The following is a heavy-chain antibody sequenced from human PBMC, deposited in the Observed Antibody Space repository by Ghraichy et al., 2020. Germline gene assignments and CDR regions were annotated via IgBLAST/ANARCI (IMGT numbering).Heavy chain of an antibody. D-gene: IGHD3-9*01. Sequence: LSLTCAASGFTFRSFAMRWVRQAPGKGLEWVSAISGSGDSTYYTDSVKGRFTISRDNSKNTLYLQMNSLRAEDTAVYYCATRPYYDILTGYGGLDFWGQGTLVTVSS. J-gene: IGHJ4*02. CDR3: ATRPYYDILTGYGGLDF. CDR1: GFTFRSFA. CDR2: ISGSGDST. V-gene: IGHV3-23*01.